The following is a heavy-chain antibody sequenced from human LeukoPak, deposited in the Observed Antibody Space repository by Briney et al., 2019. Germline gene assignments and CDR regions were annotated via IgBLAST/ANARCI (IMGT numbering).Heavy chain of an antibody. V-gene: IGHV4-61*01. D-gene: IGHD5-18*01. CDR3: ARTHSYGSQYYFDY. J-gene: IGHJ4*02. Sequence: SEPLSLTCTDSGASVGSGSFYWNWVRQPPGKGPEWIGYISYSGHTNYNPSFKSRVTMSVDKSKNQFSLKLTSVTAADRAVYFCARTHSYGSQYYFDYWGQGALVTVSS. CDR2: ISYSGHT. CDR1: GASVGSGSFY.